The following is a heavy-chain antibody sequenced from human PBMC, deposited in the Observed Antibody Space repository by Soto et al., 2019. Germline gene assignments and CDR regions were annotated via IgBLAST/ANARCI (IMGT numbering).Heavy chain of an antibody. J-gene: IGHJ4*02. V-gene: IGHV1-18*01. CDR1: GYTLSNYA. CDR2: ISGYNGNT. D-gene: IGHD6-19*01. CDR3: ARDTTYSSGWNFDY. Sequence: QVQLVQSGAEVKKPGASVKVSCKASGYTLSNYAITWVRQAPGQGLEWMGWISGYNGNTNYAQKLQGKVTMXTXTXXSTVYMELRSLRSDDTAVYYCARDTTYSSGWNFDYWGQGTLVTVSS.